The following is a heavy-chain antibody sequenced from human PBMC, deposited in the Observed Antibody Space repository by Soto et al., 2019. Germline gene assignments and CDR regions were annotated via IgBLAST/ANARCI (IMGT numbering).Heavy chain of an antibody. Sequence: SEILSLTCTVSGGSISSDDYYWSWIRQPPGKGLEWIGYIYYNGRTDYNPSLKSRVIISIDTSKNQFSLNLNSVSAADTAVYYCARDRSNSPDYFDYWGQGTLVTVP. CDR3: ARDRSNSPDYFDY. CDR2: IYYNGRT. J-gene: IGHJ4*02. D-gene: IGHD6-6*01. CDR1: GGSISSDDYY. V-gene: IGHV4-30-4*01.